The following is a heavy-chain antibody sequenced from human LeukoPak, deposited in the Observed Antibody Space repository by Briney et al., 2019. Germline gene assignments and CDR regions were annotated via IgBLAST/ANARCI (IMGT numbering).Heavy chain of an antibody. J-gene: IGHJ5*02. Sequence: TSETLPLTCAVYGGSFSAYYWSWIRQPPGKGLEWIGEINHSGSTNYNPSLKSRVTISVDTSKNQFSLKLSSVTAADTAVYYCARGARSGYSSGWYPIANWFDPWGQGTLVTVSS. CDR2: INHSGST. V-gene: IGHV4-34*01. CDR3: ARGARSGYSSGWYPIANWFDP. CDR1: GGSFSAYY. D-gene: IGHD6-19*01.